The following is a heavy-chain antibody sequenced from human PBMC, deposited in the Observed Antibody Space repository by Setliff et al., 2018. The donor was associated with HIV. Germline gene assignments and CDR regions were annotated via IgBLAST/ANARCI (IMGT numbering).Heavy chain of an antibody. V-gene: IGHV1-69*13. D-gene: IGHD6-6*01. CDR3: SKVSEHRTSSGSFYYYMDV. Sequence: GASVKVSCKASGYTFTNYYMHWVRQAPGQGLEWVGAIIPLFGTANYAQKFQGRVTITADDSTSTVYMEVRSLRSADTAVYYCSKVSEHRTSSGSFYYYMDVWGEGTTVTVSS. J-gene: IGHJ6*03. CDR2: IIPLFGTA. CDR1: GYTFTNYY.